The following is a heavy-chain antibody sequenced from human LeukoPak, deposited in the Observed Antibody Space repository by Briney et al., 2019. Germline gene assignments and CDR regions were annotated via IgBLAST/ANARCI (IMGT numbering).Heavy chain of an antibody. D-gene: IGHD2-2*02. CDR3: AKDPRVPAAIVTDKRHDY. CDR2: MQYDGSDK. J-gene: IGHJ4*02. V-gene: IGHV3-30*02. CDR1: GFSFNNYG. Sequence: PGGSLRLSCAASGFSFNNYGIHWVRQAPGKGLEWVTFMQYDGSDKFYADSVKGRFTISRDNSKNTVYLQMNSLRTEDTAVYYCAKDPRVPAAIVTDKRHDYWGQGTLVTVSS.